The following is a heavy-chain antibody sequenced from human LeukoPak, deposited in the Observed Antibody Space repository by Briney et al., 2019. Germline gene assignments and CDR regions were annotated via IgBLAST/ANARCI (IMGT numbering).Heavy chain of an antibody. J-gene: IGHJ5*02. D-gene: IGHD1-14*01. CDR2: IYYSGST. V-gene: IGHV4-59*01. CDR1: GGSISSYY. CDR3: AGDRDHRFHP. Sequence: SETLSLTCTVSGGSISSYYWSWIRQPPGKGLEWIGYIYYSGSTNYNPSLKSRVTISVDTSKNQFSLKLSSVTAADTAVYYCAGDRDHRFHPRGQGTLVNVFS.